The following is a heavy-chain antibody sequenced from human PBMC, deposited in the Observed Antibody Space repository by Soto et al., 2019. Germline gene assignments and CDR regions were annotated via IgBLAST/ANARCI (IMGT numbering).Heavy chain of an antibody. CDR2: IIPIFGTA. CDR3: ARDNPGYSSSWYV. CDR1: GGTFSSYA. V-gene: IGHV1-69*13. D-gene: IGHD6-13*01. Sequence: SVKVSCKASGGTFSSYAMGWVRQAPGQGLEWMGGIIPIFGTANYAQKFQGRVTITADESTSTAYMELSSLRSEDTAVYYCARDNPGYSSSWYVWGQGTLVTVSS. J-gene: IGHJ4*02.